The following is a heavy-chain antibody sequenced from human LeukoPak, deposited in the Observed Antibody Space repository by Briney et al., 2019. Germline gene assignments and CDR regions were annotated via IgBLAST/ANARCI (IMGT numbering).Heavy chain of an antibody. J-gene: IGHJ4*02. D-gene: IGHD3-10*01. CDR1: GYTFTNYG. V-gene: IGHV1-18*04. CDR2: ISGYNGYI. Sequence: ASVKVSCKTSGYTFTNYGITWVRQAPGQGLERMGWISGYNGYINYAQKFQGRVTMTTDTSTSTAYMELRSLRSDDTAVYYCARDGITVVRGDRPPFDFWGQGTLVTVSS. CDR3: ARDGITVVRGDRPPFDF.